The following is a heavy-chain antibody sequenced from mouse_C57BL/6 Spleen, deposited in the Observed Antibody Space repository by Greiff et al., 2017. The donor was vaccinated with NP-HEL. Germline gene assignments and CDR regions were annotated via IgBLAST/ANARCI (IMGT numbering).Heavy chain of an antibody. Sequence: VQLQQSGPELVKPGASVKISCKASGYTFTDYYMNWVKQSHGKSLEWIGDINPNNGGTSYNQKFKGKATLTVDKSSSTAYMELRSLTSEDSAVYYCARGLRGLFDYWGQGTTLTVSS. D-gene: IGHD2-2*01. CDR3: ARGLRGLFDY. CDR1: GYTFTDYY. J-gene: IGHJ2*01. V-gene: IGHV1-26*01. CDR2: INPNNGGT.